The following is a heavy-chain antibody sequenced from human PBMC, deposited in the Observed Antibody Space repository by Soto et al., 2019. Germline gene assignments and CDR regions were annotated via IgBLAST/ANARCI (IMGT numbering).Heavy chain of an antibody. CDR2: ISGSGGNT. D-gene: IGHD1-26*01. J-gene: IGHJ4*02. V-gene: IGHV3-23*01. CDR1: GFTFSSYA. Sequence: GGSLRLSCAASGFTFSSYAMSWVRQAPGKGLEWVSAISGSGGNTYYADSVKGRFTISRDNSKKTLYLQMNSLRAEDTAVYYCAKREVGARDYWGQGTLVTVSS. CDR3: AKREVGARDY.